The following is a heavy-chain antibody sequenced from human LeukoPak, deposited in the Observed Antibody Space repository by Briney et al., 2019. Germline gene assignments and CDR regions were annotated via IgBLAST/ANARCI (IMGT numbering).Heavy chain of an antibody. CDR2: IYHSGST. Sequence: PSETLSLTCTVSGYFISSGYYWGWLGQPPGNGLDWIGGIYHSGSTYYNPSLKSRVTISVDTSKNQFSLKLSSVTAADTAVYYCARDGLWSSHFDYWGQGTLVTVSS. D-gene: IGHD5-18*01. J-gene: IGHJ4*02. V-gene: IGHV4-38-2*02. CDR3: ARDGLWSSHFDY. CDR1: GYFISSGYY.